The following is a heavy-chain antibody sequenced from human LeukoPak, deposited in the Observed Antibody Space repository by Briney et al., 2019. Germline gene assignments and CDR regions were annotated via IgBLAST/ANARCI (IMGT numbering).Heavy chain of an antibody. J-gene: IGHJ4*02. CDR3: ATHSTSERSDY. V-gene: IGHV3-7*01. CDR2: IKQDGSEK. CDR1: GFTFSSDW. Sequence: TGGSLRLSCAASGFTFSSDWMSWVRQAPGKGLEWVANIKQDGSEKYYMDSVVGRFTISRDNAKNDLYLQMNSLRVEETAVYYCATHSTSERSDYWGQGTLVTVSS. D-gene: IGHD1-26*01.